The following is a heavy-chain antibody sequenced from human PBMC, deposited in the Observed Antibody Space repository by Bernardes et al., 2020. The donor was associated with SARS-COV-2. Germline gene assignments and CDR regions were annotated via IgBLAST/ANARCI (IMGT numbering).Heavy chain of an antibody. V-gene: IGHV3-23*01. CDR3: AKVDAYYDSRVYYFDY. CDR2: ISGSGGST. D-gene: IGHD3-22*01. CDR1: GFTFSSYA. J-gene: IGHJ4*02. Sequence: GGSLRLSCAASGFTFSSYAMSWVRQAPGKGLEWVSAISGSGGSTYYADSVTGRFTISRDNSKNTLYLQMNSLRAEDTAVYYCAKVDAYYDSRVYYFDYWGQGTLVTVSS.